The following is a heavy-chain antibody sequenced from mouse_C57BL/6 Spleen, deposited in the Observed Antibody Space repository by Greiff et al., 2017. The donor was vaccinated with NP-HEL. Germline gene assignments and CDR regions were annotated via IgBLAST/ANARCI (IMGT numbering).Heavy chain of an antibody. CDR3: ARPYGSSPFAY. J-gene: IGHJ3*01. Sequence: QVQLQQPGAELVRPGSSVKLSCKASGYTFTSYWMHWVKQRPIQGLEWIGNIDPSDSETHYNQKFKDKATLTVDKSSSTAYMQLSGLTSEDSAVYYCARPYGSSPFAYWGQGTLVTVSA. V-gene: IGHV1-52*01. CDR2: IDPSDSET. D-gene: IGHD1-1*01. CDR1: GYTFTSYW.